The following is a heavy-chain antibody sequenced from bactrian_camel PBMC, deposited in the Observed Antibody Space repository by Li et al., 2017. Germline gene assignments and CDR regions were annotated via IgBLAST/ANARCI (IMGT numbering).Heavy chain of an antibody. CDR3: AAEGYDGSCRVGGQFDY. J-gene: IGHJ4*01. Sequence: VQLVESGGGLVQPGGSLRLSCAASRFTFSSYAMSWVRQAPGKGLEWVSAINSGGGSTYYADSVKGRFTISRDNAKNTLYLQLNSLKTEDTAMYYCAAEGYDGSCRVGGQFDYWGQGTQVTVS. D-gene: IGHD6*01. CDR1: RFTFSSYA. CDR2: INSGGGST. V-gene: IGHV3S31*01.